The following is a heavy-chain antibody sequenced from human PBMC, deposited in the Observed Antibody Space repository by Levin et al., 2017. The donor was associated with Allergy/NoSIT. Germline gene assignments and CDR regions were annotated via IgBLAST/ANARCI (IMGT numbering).Heavy chain of an antibody. J-gene: IGHJ3*02. CDR3: ATYGAGSYYNAHAFDS. Sequence: SQTLSLTCTVSGGSISSYYWSWIRQPPGKGLEWIGYIYYSGSTNYNPSLKSRVTISVDTSKNQFSLKLSSVTAADTAVYYCATYGAGSYYNAHAFDSWGQGTMVTVSS. D-gene: IGHD3-10*01. CDR2: IYYSGST. V-gene: IGHV4-59*01. CDR1: GGSISSYY.